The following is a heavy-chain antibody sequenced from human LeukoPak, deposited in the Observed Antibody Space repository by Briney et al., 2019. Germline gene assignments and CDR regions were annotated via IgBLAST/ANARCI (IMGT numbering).Heavy chain of an antibody. CDR1: GGSISSYY. D-gene: IGHD2-15*01. CDR3: ARGATRATRYNWFDP. Sequence: PSETLSLTCTVSGGSISSYYWSWIRQPPGKGLEWIGYIYYSGSTNYNPSLKSRVTISVDTSKNQFSLKLSSVTAADTAVYYCARGATRATRYNWFDPWGQGTLVTVSS. J-gene: IGHJ5*02. V-gene: IGHV4-59*01. CDR2: IYYSGST.